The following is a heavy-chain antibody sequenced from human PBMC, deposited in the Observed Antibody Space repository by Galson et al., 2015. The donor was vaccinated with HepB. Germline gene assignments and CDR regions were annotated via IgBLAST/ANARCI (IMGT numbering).Heavy chain of an antibody. CDR1: GFTITNYA. Sequence: SLRLSCAASGFTITNYALSWVRQAPGKGLEWVSAIGGSGGSRHYADSVKGRFTISRDNSKNTLYVQMNSLRADDTAVYYCAKGAYYDIITYRTYRHFDLWGRGTLVTVSS. D-gene: IGHD3-9*01. CDR3: AKGAYYDIITYRTYRHFDL. J-gene: IGHJ2*01. V-gene: IGHV3-23*01. CDR2: IGGSGGSR.